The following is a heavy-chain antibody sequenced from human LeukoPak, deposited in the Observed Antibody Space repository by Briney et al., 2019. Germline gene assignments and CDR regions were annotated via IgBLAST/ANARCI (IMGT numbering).Heavy chain of an antibody. CDR1: GFSFSHYC. Sequence: GGSLRLSCAASGFSFSHYCMHWVRQAPGKGLEWVADIRYDGNKKYYADSVKGRFTISRDMSKNTVFLQMNSLRIEDTAVYYCAKDGDYSRYPTPYYYFYMDVWGKGKTVTMSS. J-gene: IGHJ6*03. CDR3: AKDGDYSRYPTPYYYFYMDV. V-gene: IGHV3-30*02. CDR2: IRYDGNKK. D-gene: IGHD5-12*01.